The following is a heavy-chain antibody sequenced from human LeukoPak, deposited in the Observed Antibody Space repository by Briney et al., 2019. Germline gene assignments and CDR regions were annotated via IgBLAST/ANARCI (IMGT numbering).Heavy chain of an antibody. J-gene: IGHJ4*02. V-gene: IGHV3-48*01. CDR2: ISSSSSTI. CDR1: GFIFSSYS. CDR3: TRVHGGYPFDY. Sequence: GGSLRLSCAASGFIFSSYSMNWVRQAPGKGLEWVSYISSSSSTIYYADSVKGRFTISRDNAKNSLNLQMNSLRAEDTAVYYCTRVHGGYPFDYWGRGTLVTVSS. D-gene: IGHD2-15*01.